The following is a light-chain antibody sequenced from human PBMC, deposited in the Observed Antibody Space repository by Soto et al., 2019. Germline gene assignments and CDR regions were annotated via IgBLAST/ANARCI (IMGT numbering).Light chain of an antibody. CDR3: SSYTSSNTPL. CDR2: DVS. V-gene: IGLV2-14*03. CDR1: SSDVGGYNY. Sequence: QSALTQPASVSGSPGQSITISCTGTSSDVGGYNYVSWYQHHPGKAPKLMIYDVSNRPSGVSNRFSGSKSGNTASLTISGLQAEDEADYYCSSYTSSNTPLFGTGTKLTVL. J-gene: IGLJ1*01.